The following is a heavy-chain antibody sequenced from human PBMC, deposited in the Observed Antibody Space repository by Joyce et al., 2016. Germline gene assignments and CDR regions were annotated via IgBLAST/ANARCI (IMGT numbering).Heavy chain of an antibody. V-gene: IGHV1-18*01. CDR3: ARDRLRRDSSGHRGGFAY. CDR2: ISTYNAHT. D-gene: IGHD6-19*01. J-gene: IGHJ4*02. Sequence: QVQLVQSGAEVKKPGDSMKVSCQTSGYTCGSYGISWVLQAPGQGLEWMGWISTYNAHTNYAHKLQGRVTMTTDTSTSTAYLEVRSLTSDDTGVYYCARDRLRRDSSGHRGGFAYWGQGTLVSVSS. CDR1: GYTCGSYG.